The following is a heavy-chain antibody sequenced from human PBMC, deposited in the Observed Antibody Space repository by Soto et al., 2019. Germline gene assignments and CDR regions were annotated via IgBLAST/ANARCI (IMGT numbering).Heavy chain of an antibody. CDR2: LSGSGGST. D-gene: IGHD2-15*01. J-gene: IGHJ4*02. CDR3: AGRGSGSYYDY. Sequence: EVQLLESGGGLVQPGGSLRLSWAPSGFTFSSYAIRWARQAPVKGLEWVSALSGSGGSTYYVDSGKGRFTITRDNSKNALYLQMNSLRAEDTAGYYCAGRGSGSYYDYCGQGTLVTVSS. CDR1: GFTFSSYA. V-gene: IGHV3-23*01.